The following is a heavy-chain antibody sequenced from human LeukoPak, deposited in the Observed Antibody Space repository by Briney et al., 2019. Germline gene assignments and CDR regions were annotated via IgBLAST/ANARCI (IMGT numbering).Heavy chain of an antibody. CDR3: ARCPGDEDYYGMDV. D-gene: IGHD7-27*01. CDR2: IYYSGST. CDR1: GVSISSYY. J-gene: IGHJ6*02. Sequence: SQTLSLTCTVSGVSISSYYWSWIRQPPGKGLEWIGYIYYSGSTNYNPSLKSRVTISVDTSKNQFSLKLSSVTAADTAVYYCARCPGDEDYYGMDVWGQGTTVTVSS. V-gene: IGHV4-59*01.